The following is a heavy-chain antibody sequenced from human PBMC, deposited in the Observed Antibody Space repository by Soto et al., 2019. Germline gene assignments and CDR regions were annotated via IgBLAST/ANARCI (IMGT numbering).Heavy chain of an antibody. J-gene: IGHJ4*02. V-gene: IGHV1-69*02. D-gene: IGHD3-10*01. CDR2: IIPTLGIA. CDR3: ARNRGAYSGSGSCPDDY. Sequence: QVQLVQSGAEVKKPGSSVKVSCKASGGTFSSYTISWVRQAPGQGLEWMGRIIPTLGIANYAQKFQGRVTITADKSTSTADMELSSLRSEGTAVYYCARNRGAYSGSGSCPDDYRGQGTLVTVSS. CDR1: GGTFSSYT.